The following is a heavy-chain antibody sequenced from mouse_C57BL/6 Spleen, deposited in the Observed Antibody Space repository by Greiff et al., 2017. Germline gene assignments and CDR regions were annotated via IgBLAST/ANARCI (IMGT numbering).Heavy chain of an antibody. CDR3: ARRALYYSNYPDYCDY. V-gene: IGHV1-9*01. CDR2: ILPGSGST. J-gene: IGHJ2*01. CDR1: GYTFTGYW. D-gene: IGHD2-5*01. Sequence: QVQLKESGAELMKPGASVKLSCKATGYTFTGYWIEWVKQRPGHGLEWIGEILPGSGSTNYNEKFKGKATFTADTSSNTAYMQLSSLTTEDSAIXYCARRALYYSNYPDYCDYWGQGTTLTVSS.